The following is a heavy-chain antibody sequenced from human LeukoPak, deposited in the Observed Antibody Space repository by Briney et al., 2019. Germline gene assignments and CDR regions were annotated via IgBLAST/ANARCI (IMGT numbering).Heavy chain of an antibody. CDR1: GYTFTSYG. J-gene: IGHJ3*02. CDR3: ARVRTMVRGVMDAFDI. CDR2: ISAYNGNT. V-gene: IGHV1-18*01. Sequence: ASVKVSCKASGYTFTSYGISWVRQAPGQGLEWMGWISAYNGNTNYAQKLQGRVTMTTDTSTSTAYMELRSLRSDDTAVYYCARVRTMVRGVMDAFDIWGQGTMVTVSS. D-gene: IGHD3-10*01.